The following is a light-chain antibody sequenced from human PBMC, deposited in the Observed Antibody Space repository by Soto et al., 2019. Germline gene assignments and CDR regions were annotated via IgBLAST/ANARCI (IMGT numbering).Light chain of an antibody. CDR3: QQYVTSSPRT. CDR2: GIS. CDR1: HTISSSY. V-gene: IGKV3-20*01. J-gene: IGKJ1*01. Sequence: EIVLTQSPGILSLSPGERATLSCRAIHTISSSYLAWYQQKPGQAPRLLMYGISRRATGIPDRFSGSGSGTDFTLTITRLEPEDFAVYYCQQYVTSSPRTFGQGTKVDIK.